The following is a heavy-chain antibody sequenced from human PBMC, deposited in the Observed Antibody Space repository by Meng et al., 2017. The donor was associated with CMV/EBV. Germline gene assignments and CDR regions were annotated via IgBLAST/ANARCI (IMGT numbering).Heavy chain of an antibody. CDR1: GERGAKNG. D-gene: IGHD3-10*01. Sequence: VEAGVEGNEPGGEGGMSGKEYGERGAKNGVGWGQKGAGQGFEWMGWISTYNGITKYGQKIQGRIIFGTDSSTNTVRMQLGSLTSDDTAVYYCVRFRGKEGLLWFGDLNFFDYWGQGTLVTVSS. J-gene: IGHJ4*02. CDR3: VRFRGKEGLLWFGDLNFFDY. V-gene: IGHV1-18*01. CDR2: ISTYNGIT.